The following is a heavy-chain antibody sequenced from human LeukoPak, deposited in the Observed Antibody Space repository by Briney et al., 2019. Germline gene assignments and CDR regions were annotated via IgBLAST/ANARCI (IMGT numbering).Heavy chain of an antibody. CDR1: GGSFSGYY. D-gene: IGHD7-27*01. Sequence: PSETLSLTCAVSGGSFSGYYWSWIRQPPGKGLEWIGEINHSGSTNYNPPLKSRVTISVDTSKNQVSLKLSSVTAADTAVYYCARVPGVYWGQGTLVTVSS. CDR2: INHSGST. V-gene: IGHV4-34*01. J-gene: IGHJ4*02. CDR3: ARVPGVY.